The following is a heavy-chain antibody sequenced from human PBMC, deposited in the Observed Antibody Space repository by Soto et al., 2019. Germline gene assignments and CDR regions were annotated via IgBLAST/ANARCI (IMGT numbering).Heavy chain of an antibody. CDR2: IYYSGST. Sequence: SETLSLTCTVSGGSISSGGYYWSWIRQHPGKGLEWIGYIYYSGSTYYNPSLKSRVTISVDTSKNQFSLKLSSVTAADTAVYYCARGSLRYPQPDNWFDPWGQGTLVTVSS. J-gene: IGHJ5*02. CDR1: GGSISSGGYY. D-gene: IGHD3-9*01. V-gene: IGHV4-31*03. CDR3: ARGSLRYPQPDNWFDP.